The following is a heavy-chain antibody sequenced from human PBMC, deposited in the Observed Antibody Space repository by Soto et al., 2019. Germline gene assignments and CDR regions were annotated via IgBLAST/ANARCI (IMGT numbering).Heavy chain of an antibody. J-gene: IGHJ4*02. CDR1: GYTFSNYA. Sequence: QVHLVQSGAEVKKPGSSVRVSCKTSGYTFSNYAIIWVRQAPGQGLEWMGWINTGSGYTNYAHDRVTMTKDASTYTAYLEVTSLRSDDTAIYYCAGDRVYTGGSNADYWGQGTLVTGSS. D-gene: IGHD2-8*02. V-gene: IGHV1-18*01. CDR3: AGDRVYTGGSNADY. CDR2: INTGSGYT.